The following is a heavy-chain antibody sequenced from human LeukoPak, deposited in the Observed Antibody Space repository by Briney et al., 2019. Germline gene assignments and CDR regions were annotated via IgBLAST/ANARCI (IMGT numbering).Heavy chain of an antibody. Sequence: TGGSLRLSCAASGFTFSSYAMSWVRQAPGKGLEWVSAISGSGGSTYYADSVKGRFTISRDNSKNTLYLQMNSLRAEDTAVYYCAKEPGYSSGWYDARHYFDYWGQGTLVTVSS. CDR1: GFTFSSYA. J-gene: IGHJ4*02. CDR2: ISGSGGST. D-gene: IGHD6-19*01. V-gene: IGHV3-23*01. CDR3: AKEPGYSSGWYDARHYFDY.